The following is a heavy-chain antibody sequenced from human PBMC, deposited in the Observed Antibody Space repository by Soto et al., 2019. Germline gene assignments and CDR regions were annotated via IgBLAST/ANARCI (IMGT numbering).Heavy chain of an antibody. V-gene: IGHV3-23*01. Sequence: EVKLLESGGGLAQPGGSLRLSCVGSGFTFDSYAISWVRQAPGERLQWIAAISGSADGTDYAHSVRGRFTISRDNAKKTGQRQMDSLRVEDTAVYFCAKDTVGGYSFWSGYYSDGLDVWGQGTLVTVS. D-gene: IGHD3-3*01. J-gene: IGHJ3*01. CDR2: ISGSADGT. CDR1: GFTFDSYA. CDR3: AKDTVGGYSFWSGYYSDGLDV.